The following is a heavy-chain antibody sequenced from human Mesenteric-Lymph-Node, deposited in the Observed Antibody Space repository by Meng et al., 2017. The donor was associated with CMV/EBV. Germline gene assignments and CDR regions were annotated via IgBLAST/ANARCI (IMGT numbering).Heavy chain of an antibody. Sequence: GESLKISCAASGFTFSSYWMHWVRQAPGKGLVWVSRINSDGSSTSYADSVKGRFTISRDNAKNTLYLQMNSLRAEDTAVYYCARDPYAYSSSSSFDYWGQGTLVTVSS. CDR3: ARDPYAYSSSSSFDY. D-gene: IGHD6-6*01. CDR2: INSDGSST. V-gene: IGHV3-74*01. J-gene: IGHJ4*02. CDR1: GFTFSSYW.